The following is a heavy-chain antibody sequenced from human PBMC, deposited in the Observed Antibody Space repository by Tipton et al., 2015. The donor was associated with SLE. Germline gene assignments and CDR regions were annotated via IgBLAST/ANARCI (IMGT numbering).Heavy chain of an antibody. CDR3: AVAVVPAGMDV. CDR1: GGSVSSGSYY. CDR2: IYHSGST. Sequence: TLSLTCTVSGGSVSSGSYYWSCIRQPPGKRLEWIGEIYHSGSTNYNPSLKSRVTISVDTSKNQFSLKLSSVTAADTAVYYCAVAVVPAGMDVWGQGTTVTVSS. D-gene: IGHD2-15*01. V-gene: IGHV4-61*01. J-gene: IGHJ6*02.